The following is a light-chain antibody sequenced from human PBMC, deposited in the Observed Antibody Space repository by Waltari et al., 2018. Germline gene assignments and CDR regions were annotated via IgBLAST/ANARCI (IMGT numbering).Light chain of an antibody. J-gene: IGKJ1*01. CDR1: QSLLHSDGETC. V-gene: IGKV2-29*02. CDR2: EIS. Sequence: DVVMTQSPLSLSDTPGQPASISCKSSQSLLHSDGETCLCWYLQKPGQSPQLLLYEISSRFAGVPDRFRGSWSGTDLTLKISRVEAQYVGVYCCMQSVHLPASFGQMTKVEIK. CDR3: MQSVHLPAS.